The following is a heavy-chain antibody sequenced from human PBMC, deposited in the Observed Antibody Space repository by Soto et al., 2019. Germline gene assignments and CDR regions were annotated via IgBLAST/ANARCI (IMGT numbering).Heavy chain of an antibody. Sequence: GGSLRLSCAASGFTFSSYGMHWVRQAPGKGLEWVAVIWYDGSNKYYADSVKGRFTISRDNSKNTLYLQMNSLRAEDTAVYYCARAGAGMDYYYYMDVWGKGTTVTVSS. CDR3: ARAGAGMDYYYYMDV. J-gene: IGHJ6*03. D-gene: IGHD3-10*01. CDR1: GFTFSSYG. V-gene: IGHV3-33*01. CDR2: IWYDGSNK.